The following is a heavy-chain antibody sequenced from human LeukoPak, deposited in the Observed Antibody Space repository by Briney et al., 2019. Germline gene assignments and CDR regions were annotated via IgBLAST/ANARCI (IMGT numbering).Heavy chain of an antibody. CDR2: IYHSGST. J-gene: IGHJ4*02. D-gene: IGHD4-23*01. Sequence: NPSGTLSLTCAVSRGSVSSTNWWSWVRQPPGKGLEWIGEIYHSGSTNYSPSLKSRVTISVDTSKNQFSLKLSSVTAADTAVYYCARGDDYGGPGARTLFDYWGQGTLVTVSS. CDR1: RGSVSSTNW. CDR3: ARGDDYGGPGARTLFDY. V-gene: IGHV4-4*02.